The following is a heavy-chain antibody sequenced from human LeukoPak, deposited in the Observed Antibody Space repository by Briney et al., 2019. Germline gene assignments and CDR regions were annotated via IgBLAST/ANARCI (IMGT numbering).Heavy chain of an antibody. CDR3: AREVRFRAYFDL. CDR2: IKQNGSEK. J-gene: IGHJ2*01. D-gene: IGHD3-10*01. CDR1: GFTFSSYW. V-gene: IGHV3-7*01. Sequence: GGSLRLSCAASGFTFSSYWMSWVRQAPGKGLEWVANIKQNGSEKYSVDSVKGRFTISRDNAKNSLYLQMNSLRAEDTAVYYCAREVRFRAYFDLWGRGTLVTVSS.